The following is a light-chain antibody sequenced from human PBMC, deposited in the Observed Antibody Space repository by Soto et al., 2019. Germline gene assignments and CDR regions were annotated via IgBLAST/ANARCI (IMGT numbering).Light chain of an antibody. CDR1: SSDVGGYKY. Sequence: QSALTQPASVSGSPGQSITISCTGTSSDVGGYKYVSWFQQHPGKAPKLMIFEVSNRPSGVSNRFSGSKSGNTASLPISGLQAEDEADYYCSSYTSGSTYVFGTGTKLTVL. CDR3: SSYTSGSTYV. V-gene: IGLV2-14*01. J-gene: IGLJ1*01. CDR2: EVS.